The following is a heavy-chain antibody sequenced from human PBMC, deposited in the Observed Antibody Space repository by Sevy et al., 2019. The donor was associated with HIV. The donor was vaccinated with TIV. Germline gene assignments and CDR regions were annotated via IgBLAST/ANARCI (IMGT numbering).Heavy chain of an antibody. CDR2: ISSSSSTI. D-gene: IGHD6-6*01. CDR3: ARSSIWGAARPFDY. J-gene: IGHJ4*02. Sequence: GGSLRLSCAASGFTSSSYSMNWVRQAPGKGLEWVSYISSSSSTIYYADSVKGRFTISRDNAKNSLYLQMNSLRDEDTAVYYCARSSIWGAARPFDYWGQGTLVTVSS. CDR1: GFTSSSYS. V-gene: IGHV3-48*02.